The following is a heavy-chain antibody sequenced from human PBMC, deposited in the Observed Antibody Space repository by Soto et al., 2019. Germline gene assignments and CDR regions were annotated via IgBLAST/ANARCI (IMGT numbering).Heavy chain of an antibody. J-gene: IGHJ5*02. Sequence: VGSLRLSCAASGFTFSGSAMHWVRQASGKGLEWVGRIRSKANSYATAYAASVKGRFTISRDDSKNTAYLQMNSLKTEDTAVYYCTMRLELPNHWGQGTLVTVSS. CDR1: GFTFSGSA. CDR3: TMRLELPNH. CDR2: IRSKANSYAT. V-gene: IGHV3-73*01. D-gene: IGHD1-7*01.